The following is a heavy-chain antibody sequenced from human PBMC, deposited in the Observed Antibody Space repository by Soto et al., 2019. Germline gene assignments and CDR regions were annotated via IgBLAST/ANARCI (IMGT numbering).Heavy chain of an antibody. J-gene: IGHJ4*02. Sequence: SLRLSGASSGFAVSGGWMHLVRQAPGKGLVWVSRINSDGSSTSYGDSVKGRFTISRDSAKNTLYLQMNSLRAEDTAVYYCARAYYYDSSGYHGTYYFDYCGQGTLVNVSP. CDR1: GFAVSGGW. CDR3: ARAYYYDSSGYHGTYYFDY. D-gene: IGHD3-22*01. V-gene: IGHV3-74*01. CDR2: INSDGSST.